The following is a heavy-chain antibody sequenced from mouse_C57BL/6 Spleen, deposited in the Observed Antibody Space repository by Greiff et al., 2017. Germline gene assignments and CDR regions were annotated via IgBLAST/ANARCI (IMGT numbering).Heavy chain of an antibody. CDR2: IDPSDSYT. Sequence: VQLQQPGAELVRPGTSVKLSCKASGYTFTSYWMHWVKQRPGQGLEWIGVIDPSDSYTNDNQKFKGKATLTVDTSSSTAYMQLSSLTSEDSAVYYCARGGWVGFAYWGQGTLVTVSA. J-gene: IGHJ3*01. CDR3: ARGGWVGFAY. V-gene: IGHV1-59*01. CDR1: GYTFTSYW. D-gene: IGHD3-3*01.